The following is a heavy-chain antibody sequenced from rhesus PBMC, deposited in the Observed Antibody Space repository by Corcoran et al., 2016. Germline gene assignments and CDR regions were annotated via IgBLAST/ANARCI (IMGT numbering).Heavy chain of an antibody. J-gene: IGHJ4*01. CDR3: ARDLGYYSGSYYSFDY. D-gene: IGHD3-16*01. CDR1: GGSISDDYY. CDR2: IYGSGGGT. Sequence: QVQLQESGPGLVKPSETLSLTCAVSGGSISDDYYWSWIRQPPGKGLEWIWYIYGSGGGTNYNPSLNDRVTISIDTSKNQFSLKLSSVTAADTAVYYCARDLGYYSGSYYSFDYWGQGVLVTVSS. V-gene: IGHV4-106*01.